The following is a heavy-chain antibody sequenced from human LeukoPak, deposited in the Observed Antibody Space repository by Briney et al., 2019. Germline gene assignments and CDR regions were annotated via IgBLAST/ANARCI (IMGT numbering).Heavy chain of an antibody. V-gene: IGHV3-11*04. J-gene: IGHJ4*02. CDR2: ISSSGSGI. CDR1: GFTFSDYY. CDR3: ARVGQLLGATTFDS. D-gene: IGHD1-26*01. Sequence: SGGSLRLSCAPSGFTFSDYYMNWIRQAPGKGLEWVSYISSSGSGIYYADSLKGRFTISRDNAKNSLYLQMNSLRAEDTAVYYCARVGQLLGATTFDSWGQGTLVTVSS.